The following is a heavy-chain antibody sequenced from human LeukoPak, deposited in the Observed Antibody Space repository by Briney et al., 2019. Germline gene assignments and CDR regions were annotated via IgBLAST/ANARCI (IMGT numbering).Heavy chain of an antibody. D-gene: IGHD4-17*01. Sequence: GGSLRLSCAASGFTFSSYGMHWVRQAPGKGLEWVAVISYDGSNKYYADSVKGRFTISRDNSKNTLYLQMNSLRAEDTAVYYCAKDPVPYGDYEYFQHWGQGTLVTVSS. J-gene: IGHJ1*01. CDR1: GFTFSSYG. V-gene: IGHV3-30*18. CDR3: AKDPVPYGDYEYFQH. CDR2: ISYDGSNK.